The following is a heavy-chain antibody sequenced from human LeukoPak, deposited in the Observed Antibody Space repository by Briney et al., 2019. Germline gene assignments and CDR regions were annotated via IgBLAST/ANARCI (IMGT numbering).Heavy chain of an antibody. Sequence: GGSLRLSCVGSGFTFSNNPLSWVRQAPGKGLEWVSAISGSGGNTYYADSVRGRFTISRDNSKNTLFLQMNTLRADDTAVYYCATTKQARRYFDYWGQGTLVTVSS. CDR1: GFTFSNNP. D-gene: IGHD1-1*01. J-gene: IGHJ4*02. V-gene: IGHV3-23*01. CDR2: ISGSGGNT. CDR3: ATTKQARRYFDY.